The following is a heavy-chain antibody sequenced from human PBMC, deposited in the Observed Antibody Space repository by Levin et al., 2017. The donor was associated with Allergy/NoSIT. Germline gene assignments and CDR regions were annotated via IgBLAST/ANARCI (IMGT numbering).Heavy chain of an antibody. CDR2: IRNKAHGGTT. D-gene: IGHD3-16*02. J-gene: IGHJ4*02. Sequence: QPGGSLRLSCTGSGFTLGDYAMSWVRQAPGKGLEWVGFIRNKAHGGTTEYAASVKGRLTISRDDSKSIAYLQMNSLKTEDTAVYFCARGGPPNYDYNWGSYRDGYFDYWGQGTLVTVSS. V-gene: IGHV3-49*04. CDR1: GFTLGDYA. CDR3: ARGGPPNYDYNWGSYRDGYFDY.